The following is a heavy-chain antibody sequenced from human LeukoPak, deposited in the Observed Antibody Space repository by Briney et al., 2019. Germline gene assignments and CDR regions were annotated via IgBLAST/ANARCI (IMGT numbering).Heavy chain of an antibody. V-gene: IGHV3-20*04. D-gene: IGHD6-19*01. Sequence: GGSLRLSCAASGFTFDDYGMSWVRQVPGKGLEWVSNINWNGGSTGYADSVKGRFTISRDNGKHSLYRQMNSLRAEDTALSYFAREKFFYSSGNFDYWGQGTLVTVSS. J-gene: IGHJ4*02. CDR2: INWNGGST. CDR3: AREKFFYSSGNFDY. CDR1: GFTFDDYG.